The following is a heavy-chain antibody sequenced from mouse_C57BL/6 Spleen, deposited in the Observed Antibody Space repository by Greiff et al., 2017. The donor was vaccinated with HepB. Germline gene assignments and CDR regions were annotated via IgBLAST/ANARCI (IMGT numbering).Heavy chain of an antibody. CDR2: ISGGGGNT. Sequence: EVKLVESGGGLVKPGESLKLSCAASGFTFSSYTMSWVRQTPEKRLEWVATISGGGGNTYYPDSVKGRFTISRDNAKNTLYLQMSSLRAEDTALYDCARRDGDGSYFDYWGQGTTLTVSS. J-gene: IGHJ2*01. D-gene: IGHD3-3*01. V-gene: IGHV5-9*01. CDR3: ARRDGDGSYFDY. CDR1: GFTFSSYT.